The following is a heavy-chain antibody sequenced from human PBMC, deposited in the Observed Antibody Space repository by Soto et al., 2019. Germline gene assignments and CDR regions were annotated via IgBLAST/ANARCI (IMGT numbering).Heavy chain of an antibody. D-gene: IGHD6-19*01. CDR1: GGSISNYY. Sequence: SETLSLTCTVSGGSISNYYWSWIRQPPGKGLEWIGYIYYSGSTKYNPSLKSRVTILVDTSKNQFSLKVTSVTAADTAVYYCARVGCYDDFDHWGQGTLVTVSS. CDR3: ARVGCYDDFDH. V-gene: IGHV4-59*08. J-gene: IGHJ4*02. CDR2: IYYSGST.